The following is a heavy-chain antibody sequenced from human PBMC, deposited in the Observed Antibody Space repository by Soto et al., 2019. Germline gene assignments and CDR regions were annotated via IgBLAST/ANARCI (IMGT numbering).Heavy chain of an antibody. D-gene: IGHD2-2*01. Sequence: GGSLRLSCAASGFSVSSKYMSWVRQAPGKGLEWVSIIYSGGSSYYADSVKGRFTISRDNPKNTLYLQTDSPSAEDKAVYYCARGASDNPLFTAASLLGYVDCCGQGT. J-gene: IGHJ4*02. CDR2: IYSGGSS. CDR1: GFSVSSKY. CDR3: ARGASDNPLFTAASLLGYVDC. V-gene: IGHV3-53*01.